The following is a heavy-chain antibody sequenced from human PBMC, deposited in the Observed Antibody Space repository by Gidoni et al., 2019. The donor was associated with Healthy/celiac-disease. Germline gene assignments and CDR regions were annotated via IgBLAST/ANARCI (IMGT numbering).Heavy chain of an antibody. CDR1: GFTLSSYW. V-gene: IGHV3-7*01. CDR2: IKQDGSEK. D-gene: IGHD4-17*01. CDR3: ARGGRRYGDYVGAFDY. J-gene: IGHJ4*02. Sequence: EVQLVASGGGLVQPGGSLRLSCAASGFTLSSYWMSWVRQAPGKGLEWVANIKQDGSEKYYVDSVKGRFTISRDNAKNSLYLQMNSLRAEDTAVYYCARGGRRYGDYVGAFDYWGQGTLVTVSS.